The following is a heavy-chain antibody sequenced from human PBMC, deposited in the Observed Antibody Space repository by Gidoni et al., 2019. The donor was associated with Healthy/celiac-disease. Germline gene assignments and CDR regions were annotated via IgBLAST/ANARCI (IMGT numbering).Heavy chain of an antibody. Sequence: EVQLVESGGGLVQPGRSLRLSCAASGFTFDDYAMPWGRQAPGKGLEWVSGISWNSGSIGYADSVKGRFTISRDNAKNSLYLQMNSLRAEDTALYYCAKDLTAYDSSGYYYVPDAFDIWGQGTMVTVSS. CDR3: AKDLTAYDSSGYYYVPDAFDI. D-gene: IGHD3-22*01. J-gene: IGHJ3*02. CDR1: GFTFDDYA. V-gene: IGHV3-9*01. CDR2: ISWNSGSI.